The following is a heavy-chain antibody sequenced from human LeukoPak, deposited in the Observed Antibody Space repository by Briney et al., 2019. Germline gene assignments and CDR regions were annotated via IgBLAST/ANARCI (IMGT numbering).Heavy chain of an antibody. CDR3: ARAPIVGATHDAFDI. CDR1: GYSISSGYY. Sequence: SETLSLTCTVSGYSISSGYYWGWIRQPPGKGLEWIGSIYHSGSTYYNPSLKSRVTISVDTSKNQFSLKLSSVTAADTAVYYCARAPIVGATHDAFDIWGQGTMVTVSS. J-gene: IGHJ3*02. V-gene: IGHV4-38-2*02. CDR2: IYHSGST. D-gene: IGHD1-26*01.